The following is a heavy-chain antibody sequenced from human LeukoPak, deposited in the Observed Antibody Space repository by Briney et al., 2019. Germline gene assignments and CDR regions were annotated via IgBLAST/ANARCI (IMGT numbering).Heavy chain of an antibody. J-gene: IGHJ6*02. V-gene: IGHV1-8*01. CDR2: MNPNSGNT. CDR1: GYTFTSYD. D-gene: IGHD2-15*01. Sequence: ASVKVSCKASGYTFTSYDINWVRQATGQGLEWMGWMNPNSGNTGYAQKFQGRVTMTRNTSISIAYMELSSLRSEDTAVYYCARGPVGYCSGGSCYKSYYYYGMDVWGQGTTVTVSS. CDR3: ARGPVGYCSGGSCYKSYYYYGMDV.